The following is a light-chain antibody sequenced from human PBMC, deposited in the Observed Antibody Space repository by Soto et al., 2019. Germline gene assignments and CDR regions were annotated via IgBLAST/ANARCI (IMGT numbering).Light chain of an antibody. Sequence: IVLTQSPGTLSLSPGERATLSCRASQSVSSSYLAWYQQKPGQAPRLLIYGASSRATGIPDRFSGSGSGTDFTLTISRLEPGDFAVYYCQQYVTSPPGTFGQVTKVEIK. V-gene: IGKV3-20*01. CDR3: QQYVTSPPGT. CDR2: GAS. CDR1: QSVSSSY. J-gene: IGKJ1*01.